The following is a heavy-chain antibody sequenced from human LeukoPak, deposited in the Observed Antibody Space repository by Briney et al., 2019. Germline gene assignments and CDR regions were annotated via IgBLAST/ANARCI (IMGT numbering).Heavy chain of an antibody. CDR1: GFTFSSYW. Sequence: QTGGSLRLSCAASGFTFSSYWMHWVRQAPGKGLAWVSRINSDGSSTSYADSVKGRFTISRGNAKNTLYLQMNSLRAEDTAVYYCARTLFPSYYYYGSGRITDDAFDIWGQGTMVTVSS. CDR3: ARTLFPSYYYYGSGRITDDAFDI. V-gene: IGHV3-74*01. J-gene: IGHJ3*02. D-gene: IGHD3-10*01. CDR2: INSDGSST.